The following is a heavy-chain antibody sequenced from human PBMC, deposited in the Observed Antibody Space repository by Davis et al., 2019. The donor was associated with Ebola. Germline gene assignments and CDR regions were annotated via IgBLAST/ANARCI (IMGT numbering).Heavy chain of an antibody. J-gene: IGHJ4*02. CDR2: IYDQST. V-gene: IGHV3-53*05. CDR3: ATTQWLREFDN. Sequence: GESLKISCAASGFIFSSYSMTWVRQAPGKGLEWVSVIYDQSTAYADAVRGRFIISRDKSNNTLYLEMSSLRVDDTAVYYCATTQWLREFDNWGQGTLVTVSS. D-gene: IGHD6-19*01. CDR1: GFIFSSYS.